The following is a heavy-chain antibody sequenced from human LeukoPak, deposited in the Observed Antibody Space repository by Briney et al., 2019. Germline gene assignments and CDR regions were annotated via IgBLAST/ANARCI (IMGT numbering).Heavy chain of an antibody. Sequence: SETLPLTCTVSGGSISSYYWSWIRQTAGKGLEWIGRIYSSGSTNYNPSLKSRVTMSVDTSKNQFSLKLTSVTAADTAVYSCARQVGTTGFSWFDPWGQGTLVTVSS. J-gene: IGHJ5*02. CDR2: IYSSGST. V-gene: IGHV4-4*07. CDR1: GGSISSYY. CDR3: ARQVGTTGFSWFDP. D-gene: IGHD1-26*01.